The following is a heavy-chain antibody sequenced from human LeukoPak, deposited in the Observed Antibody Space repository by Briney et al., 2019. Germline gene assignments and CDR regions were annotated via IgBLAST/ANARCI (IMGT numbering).Heavy chain of an antibody. J-gene: IGHJ4*02. D-gene: IGHD5-18*01. CDR1: GGSISSYY. Sequence: NSSETLSLTCTVSGGSISSYYWSWIRQPPGKGLEWIGYIYYSGSTNYNPSLKSRVTISVDTSKNQFSLKLSSVTAADTAVYYCARHRLGYSYGPFDSWGQETLVTVSS. CDR3: ARHRLGYSYGPFDS. CDR2: IYYSGST. V-gene: IGHV4-59*08.